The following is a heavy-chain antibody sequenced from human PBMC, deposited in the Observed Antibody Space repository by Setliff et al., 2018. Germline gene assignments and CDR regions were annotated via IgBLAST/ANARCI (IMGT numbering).Heavy chain of an antibody. Sequence: GGSLRLSCAASGFTFSSYAMSWVRQAPGKGLEWVSAISGSGAISYADSVKGRFTVSRDNSKNTLYLQMNSLRGEDTAVYYCCSGSYLFVYWGQGSLVTVSS. CDR1: GFTFSSYA. D-gene: IGHD1-26*01. J-gene: IGHJ4*02. CDR2: ISGSGAI. V-gene: IGHV3-23*01. CDR3: CSGSYLFVY.